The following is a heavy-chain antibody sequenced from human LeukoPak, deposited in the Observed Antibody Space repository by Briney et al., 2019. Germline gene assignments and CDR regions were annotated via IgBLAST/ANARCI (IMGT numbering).Heavy chain of an antibody. D-gene: IGHD4-17*01. Sequence: GGSLRLSCAASGFTFSSDWMSWVRQAPGKGLEWVANIKQDVSEKYYVDSVKGRFTISRDNAKNPLYVQMNSLRAEDTAVYYCARVVDDYGDYGGESNAFDIWGQGTMVTVSS. CDR1: GFTFSSDW. CDR2: IKQDVSEK. V-gene: IGHV3-7*01. CDR3: ARVVDDYGDYGGESNAFDI. J-gene: IGHJ3*02.